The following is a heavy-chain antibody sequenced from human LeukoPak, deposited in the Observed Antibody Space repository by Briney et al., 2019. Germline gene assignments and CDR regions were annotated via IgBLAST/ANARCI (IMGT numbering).Heavy chain of an antibody. Sequence: ASVKVSCKASGYTFTSYYMHWVRQAPGQGLEWMGVINPSGGSTSYAQKFQGRVTMARDTSTSTVYVGLSSLRSEDTAVYYCARRSSAYYWSIDYWGQGTLVTVSS. CDR2: INPSGGST. V-gene: IGHV1-46*01. CDR1: GYTFTSYY. D-gene: IGHD3-22*01. J-gene: IGHJ4*02. CDR3: ARRSSAYYWSIDY.